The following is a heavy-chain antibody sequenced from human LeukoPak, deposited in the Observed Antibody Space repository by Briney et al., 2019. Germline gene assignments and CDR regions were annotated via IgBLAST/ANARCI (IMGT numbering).Heavy chain of an antibody. J-gene: IGHJ4*02. CDR3: ARRQAVDY. CDR2: ISSSSSTI. V-gene: IGHV3-48*01. CDR1: GFTFSSYS. Sequence: GRSLRLSCAASGFTFSSYSMNWVRQAPGKGLEWVSYISSSSSTIYYADSVKGRFTISRDNAKNSLYLQMNSLRAEDTAVYYCARRQAVDYRGQGTLVTVSS.